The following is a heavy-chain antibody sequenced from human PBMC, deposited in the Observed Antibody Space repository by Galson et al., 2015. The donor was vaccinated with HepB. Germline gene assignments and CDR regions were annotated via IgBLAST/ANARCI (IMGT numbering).Heavy chain of an antibody. J-gene: IGHJ4*02. CDR1: GGTFSSHT. D-gene: IGHD3-22*01. CDR3: VRQYDTSGYYAY. CDR2: IIPMFGSG. V-gene: IGHV1-69*13. Sequence: SVKVSCKASGGTFSSHTISWVRQAPGQGLEWMGGIIPMFGSGNYAQKFQGRVTITADESKYTTYMELSSLISEDTAVYYCVRQYDTSGYYAYWGQGTRVTVSS.